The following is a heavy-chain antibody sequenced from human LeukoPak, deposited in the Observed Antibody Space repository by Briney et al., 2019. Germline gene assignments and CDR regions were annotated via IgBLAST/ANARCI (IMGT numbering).Heavy chain of an antibody. J-gene: IGHJ4*02. CDR3: ARMDQWGNRKPFDY. CDR2: IIPIFHTP. Sequence: SVKVSCKASGGTFSNHGISWVRQAPGQGLEWMGGIIPIFHTPNYAQKFQGRVTITADESTSTVYMELSSLRSDDTAVYYCARMDQWGNRKPFDYWGQGTLVTVSS. V-gene: IGHV1-69*13. CDR1: GGTFSNHG. D-gene: IGHD3-16*01.